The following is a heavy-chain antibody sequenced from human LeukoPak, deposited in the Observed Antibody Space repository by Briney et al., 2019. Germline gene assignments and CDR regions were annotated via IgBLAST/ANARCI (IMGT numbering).Heavy chain of an antibody. CDR3: ARDRASGWYRGDYDY. CDR1: GFTLDDYG. J-gene: IGHJ4*02. Sequence: GGSLRLSCAASGFTLDDYGMSWVRQAPGKGLEWVSGISWSGSSTGYADSVKGRFTISIDNAKNSLYLQLNSLRAEDTAFYYCARDRASGWYRGDYDYWGQGTLVTVSS. D-gene: IGHD6-19*01. CDR2: ISWSGSST. V-gene: IGHV3-20*04.